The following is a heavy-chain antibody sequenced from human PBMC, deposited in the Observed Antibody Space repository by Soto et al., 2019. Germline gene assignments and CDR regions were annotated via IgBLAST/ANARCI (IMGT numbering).Heavy chain of an antibody. CDR1: GYTFTSYG. D-gene: IGHD2-15*01. CDR3: ARGMVGSTKATNWFDP. V-gene: IGHV1-18*01. J-gene: IGHJ5*02. CDR2: ISAYNGNT. Sequence: GASVKVSCKASGYTFTSYGISWVRQAPGQGLEWMGWISAYNGNTNYAQKLQGRVIMTTDTSTSTAYMELRSLRSDDTAVYYCARGMVGSTKATNWFDPWGQGTLVTVSS.